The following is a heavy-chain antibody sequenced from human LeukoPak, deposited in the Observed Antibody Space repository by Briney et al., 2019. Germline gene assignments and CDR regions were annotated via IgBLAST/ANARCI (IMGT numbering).Heavy chain of an antibody. CDR2: TTSVGSST. D-gene: IGHD2-21*01. J-gene: IGHJ4*02. V-gene: IGHV3-11*04. Sequence: GGSLRLSCAGSGFTFGDYSMTWVRQAPGRGLEWLSFTTSVGSSTFYADSVGGRFTISRDNAKNSLFLYMNSLRADDTAVYYCASSLNTVVISPYFLEYWGQGTLVTVSS. CDR3: ASSLNTVVISPYFLEY. CDR1: GFTFGDYS.